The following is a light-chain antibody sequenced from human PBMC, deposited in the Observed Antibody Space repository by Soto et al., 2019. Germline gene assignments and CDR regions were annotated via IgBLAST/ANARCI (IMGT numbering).Light chain of an antibody. CDR2: GAS. Sequence: EIVMTQSPATLSVSPGESATLSCRASQSVSSNLAWYQQKPGQAPRLLIYGASTRATGIPARFSGSGSGTEFTLTISSLQSEDLAVYYCQQYNNWQTWTVGQGHKGDIK. V-gene: IGKV3-15*01. CDR1: QSVSSN. J-gene: IGKJ1*01. CDR3: QQYNNWQTWT.